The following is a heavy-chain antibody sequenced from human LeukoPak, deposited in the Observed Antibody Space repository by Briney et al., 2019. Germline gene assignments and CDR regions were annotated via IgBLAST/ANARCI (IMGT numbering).Heavy chain of an antibody. J-gene: IGHJ4*02. CDR1: GYSISTGYY. CDR3: ARDGIAYCGGDCYFHY. CDR2: IYYSGST. D-gene: IGHD2-21*02. Sequence: SETLSLTCTVSGYSISTGYYWDWIRQPPGKGLEWIGSIYYSGSTYYNPSLKSRVTISVDTSKNQFSLKLRSVTAADTAVYYCARDGIAYCGGDCYFHYWGQGTLVTVSS. V-gene: IGHV4-38-2*02.